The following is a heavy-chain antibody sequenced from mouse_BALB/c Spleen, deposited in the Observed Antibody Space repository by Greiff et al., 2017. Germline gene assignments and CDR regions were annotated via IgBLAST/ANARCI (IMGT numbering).Heavy chain of an antibody. D-gene: IGHD1-1*01. V-gene: IGHV5-12-2*01. J-gene: IGHJ2*01. CDR1: GFTFSSYT. CDR2: ISNGGGST. Sequence: DVMLVESGGGLVQPGGSLKLSCAASGFTFSSYTMSWVRQTPEKRLEWVAYISNGGGSTYYPDTVKGRFTISRDNAKNTLYLQMSSLKSEDTAMYYCARGGYYGSSLDYWGQGTTRTVSS. CDR3: ARGGYYGSSLDY.